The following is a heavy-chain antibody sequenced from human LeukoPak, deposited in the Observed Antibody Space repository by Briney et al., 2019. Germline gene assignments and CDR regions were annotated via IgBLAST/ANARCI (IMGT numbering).Heavy chain of an antibody. CDR3: ARGLGPYSSSWQNWFDP. D-gene: IGHD6-13*01. CDR2: IHTTGST. CDR1: GVSITSYY. Sequence: SETLSLTCSVSGVSITSYYWSWIRQPAGKGLEWIGRIHTTGSTNYNPSLKSRVTMSVDTSKNQFSLKLSSVTAADTAVYYCARGLGPYSSSWQNWFDPWGQGTLVTVSS. J-gene: IGHJ5*02. V-gene: IGHV4-4*07.